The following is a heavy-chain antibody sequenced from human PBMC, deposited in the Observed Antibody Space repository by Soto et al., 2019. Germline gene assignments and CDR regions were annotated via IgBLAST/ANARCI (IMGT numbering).Heavy chain of an antibody. Sequence: GGSLRLSCAASGFSVSSNYMSWVRQAPGEGLEWVAIIYINGSTDYADSVQGRFSVSRDIYKNTLFLQMNNLRAEDTAVYFCSGDTSGYDEGDRYHGVEVWGQGTTVTVSS. CDR3: SGDTSGYDEGDRYHGVEV. D-gene: IGHD5-12*01. V-gene: IGHV3-53*01. J-gene: IGHJ6*02. CDR1: GFSVSSNY. CDR2: IYINGST.